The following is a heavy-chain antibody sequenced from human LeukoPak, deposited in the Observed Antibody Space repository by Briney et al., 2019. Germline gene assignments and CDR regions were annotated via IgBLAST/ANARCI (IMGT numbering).Heavy chain of an antibody. V-gene: IGHV3-23*01. CDR1: GFTFSSYA. Sequence: PGGSLRLSCAASGFTFSSYAMSWVRQAPGKGLEWVSAINGSGGNTYYADSVTGRFTISRDNSKNTPYLQMNSLRTKATAVYYCAKVIGDFWAYYYGYMDVWGKGTAVTVS. D-gene: IGHD3-3*01. CDR3: AKVIGDFWAYYYGYMDV. CDR2: INGSGGNT. J-gene: IGHJ6*03.